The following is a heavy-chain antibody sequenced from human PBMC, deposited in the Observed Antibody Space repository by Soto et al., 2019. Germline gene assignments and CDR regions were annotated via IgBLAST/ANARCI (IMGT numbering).Heavy chain of an antibody. V-gene: IGHV3-33*01. Sequence: GGSLRLSCAASGFTFSHCGFHWVRQAPGKGLEWVAFIWYDGTKQYYADSVRGRFTITRDNSKNTLYLGMNSLRAEDTAVYFCARDEGAPRTYYFDYWGQGALVTVSS. CDR3: ARDEGAPRTYYFDY. CDR2: IWYDGTKQ. J-gene: IGHJ4*02. CDR1: GFTFSHCG.